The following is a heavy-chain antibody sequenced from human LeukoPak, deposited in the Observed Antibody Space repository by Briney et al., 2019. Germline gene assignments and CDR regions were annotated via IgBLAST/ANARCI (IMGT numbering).Heavy chain of an antibody. Sequence: GGSLRLSCAGSGFTFSDYWVDWVRQAPGKGLEWVANINKDGTEKNYLESVKGRFTISRDNAKNSLYLQMNSLRAEDTAVYYCARESITFFDYWGQGTLVTVSS. V-gene: IGHV3-7*03. CDR1: GFTFSDYW. D-gene: IGHD2/OR15-2a*01. CDR3: ARESITFFDY. CDR2: INKDGTEK. J-gene: IGHJ4*02.